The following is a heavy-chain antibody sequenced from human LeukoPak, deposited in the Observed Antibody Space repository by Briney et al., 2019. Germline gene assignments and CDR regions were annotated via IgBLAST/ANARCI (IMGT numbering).Heavy chain of an antibody. Sequence: GGSLRLSCAASGFTFSSYGMHWVRQAPGKGLEWVAVIWYDGSNKYYADSVKGRFTISRDNSKNTLYLQMNSLRAEDTAVYYCAGDGSPQWLSAENWFDPWGQGTLVTVSS. V-gene: IGHV3-33*01. CDR3: AGDGSPQWLSAENWFDP. J-gene: IGHJ5*02. CDR1: GFTFSSYG. CDR2: IWYDGSNK. D-gene: IGHD3-22*01.